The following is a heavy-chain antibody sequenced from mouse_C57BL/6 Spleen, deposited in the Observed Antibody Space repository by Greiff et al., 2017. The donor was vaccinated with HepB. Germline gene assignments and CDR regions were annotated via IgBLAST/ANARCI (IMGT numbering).Heavy chain of an antibody. J-gene: IGHJ3*01. D-gene: IGHD1-1*01. V-gene: IGHV5-17*01. CDR1: GFTFSDYG. CDR3: ARPLPIYYYEGWFAY. Sequence: EVQGVESGGGLVKPGGSLKLSCAASGFTFSDYGMHWVRQAPEKGLEWVAYISSGSSTIYYADTVKGRFTISRDNAKNTLFLQMTSLRSEDTAMYYCARPLPIYYYEGWFAYWGQGTLVTVSA. CDR2: ISSGSSTI.